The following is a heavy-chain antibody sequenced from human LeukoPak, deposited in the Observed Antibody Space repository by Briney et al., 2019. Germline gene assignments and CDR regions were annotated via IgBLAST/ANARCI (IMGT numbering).Heavy chain of an antibody. J-gene: IGHJ4*02. V-gene: IGHV3-30*02. CDR3: ATSSSSSSWGPTDY. Sequence: GGSLRLSCAVSGFTFSSYGMHWVRQAPGKGLEWVAFIQYDGSNKYYVDSVKGRFTISRDNSKNTLYLQVNSLRAEDTAVYYCATSSSSSSWGPTDYWGQGTLVTVSS. CDR2: IQYDGSNK. CDR1: GFTFSSYG. D-gene: IGHD6-6*01.